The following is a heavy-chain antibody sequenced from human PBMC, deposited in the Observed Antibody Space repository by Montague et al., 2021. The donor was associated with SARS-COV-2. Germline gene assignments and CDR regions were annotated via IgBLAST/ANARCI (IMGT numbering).Heavy chain of an antibody. J-gene: IGHJ1*01. CDR1: GGSFSRSDYH. D-gene: IGHD5-12*01. V-gene: IGHV4-39*01. CDR2: LYYTGTA. CDR3: ARTVDSGSDGIFQH. Sequence: SETLSLTCTVSGGSFSRSDYHWAWIRQSPGKGLEWIVSLYYTGTAYYNPSLKSRVDISVDTTRNQFSLRLSSVTAADTAVYYCARTVDSGSDGIFQHWGQGTMVTVSS.